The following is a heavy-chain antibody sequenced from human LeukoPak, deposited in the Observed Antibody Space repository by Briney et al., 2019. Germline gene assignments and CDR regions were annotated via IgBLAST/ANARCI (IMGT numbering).Heavy chain of an antibody. J-gene: IGHJ3*02. CDR3: ARVLGFGAFDI. D-gene: IGHD2-8*02. CDR2: INHSGST. Sequence: PSETLSLTCAVYGGSFSGCYWSWIRQPPGKGLEWIGEINHSGSTNYNPSLKSRVTISVDTSKNQFSLKLSSVTAADAAVYYCARVLGFGAFDIWGQGTMVTVSS. V-gene: IGHV4-34*01. CDR1: GGSFSGCY.